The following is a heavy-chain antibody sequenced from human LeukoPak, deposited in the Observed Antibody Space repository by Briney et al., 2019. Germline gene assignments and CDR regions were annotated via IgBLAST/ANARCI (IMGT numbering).Heavy chain of an antibody. CDR2: INPNSGGT. D-gene: IGHD3-10*01. J-gene: IGHJ4*02. V-gene: IGHV1-2*02. Sequence: ASVKVSCKASGYTFTGYYMHWVRQAPGQGLEWMGWINPNSGGTNYAQKFRGRVTMTRDTSISTAYMELCRLRSDGTAVYYCARQLVANYFASGTQWGQGTLVTVSS. CDR3: ARQLVANYFASGTQ. CDR1: GYTFTGYY.